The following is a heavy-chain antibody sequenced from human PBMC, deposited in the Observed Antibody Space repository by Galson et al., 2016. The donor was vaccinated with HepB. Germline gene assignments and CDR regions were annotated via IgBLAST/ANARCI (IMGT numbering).Heavy chain of an antibody. V-gene: IGHV3-33*01. Sequence: SLRLSCAASGFSFRYFGMHWVRQAPGKGPEWVAIIWYDGSDQAYADSVKGRFTISRDNYANTLYLQMNRLRAEDTAVYYCARDQGTKWEKGNNWFDPWGQGTLVTVSS. J-gene: IGHJ5*02. CDR1: GFSFRYFG. CDR2: IWYDGSDQ. D-gene: IGHD1-26*01. CDR3: ARDQGTKWEKGNNWFDP.